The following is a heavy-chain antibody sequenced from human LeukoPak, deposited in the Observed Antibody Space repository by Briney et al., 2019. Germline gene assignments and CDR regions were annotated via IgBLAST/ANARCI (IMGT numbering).Heavy chain of an antibody. CDR1: GFTFSSYG. Sequence: QTGGSLRLSCAASGFTFSSYGMHWVRQAPGKGLEWVAVISYDGSNKYYADSVKGRFTISRDNSKNTLYLQMNSLRAEDTAVYYCAKDMTTVTTTSRYYMDVWGKGTTVTVSS. D-gene: IGHD4-17*01. CDR2: ISYDGSNK. J-gene: IGHJ6*03. V-gene: IGHV3-30*18. CDR3: AKDMTTVTTTSRYYMDV.